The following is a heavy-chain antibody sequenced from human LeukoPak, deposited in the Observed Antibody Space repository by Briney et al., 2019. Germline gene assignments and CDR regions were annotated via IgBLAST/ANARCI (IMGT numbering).Heavy chain of an antibody. D-gene: IGHD2-15*01. V-gene: IGHV1-18*01. J-gene: IGHJ4*02. CDR3: ATSTSIALPAREDY. CDR2: ISAISGNT. Sequence: ASVKVSCKTSGYPFSNYGIFWVRQAPGQGVEWMGWISAISGNTHYTPSLQGRIIMTTDTSTSTAYMELRSLSSDDTAVYFWATSTSIALPAREDYWGQGTLVTVSS. CDR1: GYPFSNYG.